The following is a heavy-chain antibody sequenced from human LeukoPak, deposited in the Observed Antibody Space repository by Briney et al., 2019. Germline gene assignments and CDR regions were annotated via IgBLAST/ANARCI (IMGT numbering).Heavy chain of an antibody. J-gene: IGHJ4*02. CDR2: IYSGGST. CDR1: GFTLSSNY. CDR3: ARETRMGGSYGRGFDY. Sequence: PGGSLRVSCAAPGFTLSSNYMSWVRQAPGRGLGWGSVIYSGGSTYYADSVKGRFIISRDNSKNTLYLQMNSLRAEDTAVYYCARETRMGGSYGRGFDYWGQGTLVTVSS. V-gene: IGHV3-53*01. D-gene: IGHD1-26*01.